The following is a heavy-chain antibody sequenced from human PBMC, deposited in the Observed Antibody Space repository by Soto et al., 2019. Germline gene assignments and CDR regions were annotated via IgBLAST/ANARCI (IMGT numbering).Heavy chain of an antibody. Sequence: QVQLVQSGAEVKKPGASVKVSCKASGYTFTSYDINWVRQATGQGLEWMGWMNPNSGNTGYAQKFQGRVTMTRNTCISRADMELSSLRSEDTCVYYCARGLQFISRSWTLYYYYGLDVWGPGNTVTDSS. D-gene: IGHD6-13*01. CDR3: ARGLQFISRSWTLYYYYGLDV. CDR1: GYTFTSYD. CDR2: MNPNSGNT. J-gene: IGHJ6*02. V-gene: IGHV1-8*01.